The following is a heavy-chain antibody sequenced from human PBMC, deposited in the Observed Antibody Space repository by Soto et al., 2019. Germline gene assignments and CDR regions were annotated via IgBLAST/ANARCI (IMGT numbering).Heavy chain of an antibody. CDR3: ASYNKGNQYSSSWYVAFDI. Sequence: ASVKVSCKASGYTFTSYGISWVRQAPGQGLEWMGWISAYNGNTNYAQKLQGRVTMTTDTSTSTACMELRSLRSDDTAVYYCASYNKGNQYSSSWYVAFDIWGQGTMVTVSS. J-gene: IGHJ3*02. V-gene: IGHV1-18*01. D-gene: IGHD6-13*01. CDR1: GYTFTSYG. CDR2: ISAYNGNT.